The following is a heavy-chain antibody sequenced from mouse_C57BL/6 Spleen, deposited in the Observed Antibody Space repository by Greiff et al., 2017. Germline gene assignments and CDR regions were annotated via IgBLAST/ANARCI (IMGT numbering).Heavy chain of an antibody. J-gene: IGHJ1*03. Sequence: EVKLQESGPGMVKPSQSLSLTCTVTGYSITSGYDWHWIRHFPGNKLEWMGYISYSGSTNYNPSLKSRISITHDTSKNHFFLKLNSVTTEDTATYYCARVGGYGSSYWYFDVWGTGTTVTVSS. CDR3: ARVGGYGSSYWYFDV. V-gene: IGHV3-1*01. D-gene: IGHD1-1*01. CDR1: GYSITSGYD. CDR2: ISYSGST.